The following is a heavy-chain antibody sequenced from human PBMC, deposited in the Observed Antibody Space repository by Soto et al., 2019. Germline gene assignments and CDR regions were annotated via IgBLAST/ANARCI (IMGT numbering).Heavy chain of an antibody. CDR1: GFTFSSYA. Sequence: QVQLVESGGGVVQPGRSLRLSCAASGFTFSSYAMHWVRQAPGQGLEWVAVISYDGSNKYYADSVKGRFTISRDNSKNTLYLQINSLRDEDTAVYYCARTTSGIAVAGTPFDYWGQGTLVTVSS. D-gene: IGHD6-19*01. CDR2: ISYDGSNK. CDR3: ARTTSGIAVAGTPFDY. J-gene: IGHJ4*02. V-gene: IGHV3-30-3*01.